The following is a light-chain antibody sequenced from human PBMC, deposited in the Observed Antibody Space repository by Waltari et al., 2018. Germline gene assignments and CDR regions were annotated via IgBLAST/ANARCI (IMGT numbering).Light chain of an antibody. CDR2: AAS. CDR3: QQTYITPLT. J-gene: IGKJ3*01. Sequence: DIQMTPSPSSLSASVRDRVTITCRASQSISSYVNWYQQRPGKAPKLLIYAASNLQSGVPSRFSGSGSGTDFALTISSLQPEDFATYYCQQTYITPLTFGPGTNVDVK. V-gene: IGKV1-39*01. CDR1: QSISSY.